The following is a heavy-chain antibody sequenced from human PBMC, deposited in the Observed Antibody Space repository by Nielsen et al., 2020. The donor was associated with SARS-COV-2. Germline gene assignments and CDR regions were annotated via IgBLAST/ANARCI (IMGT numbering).Heavy chain of an antibody. CDR3: ARVPSYYDSSGCSASNVVWAFDI. D-gene: IGHD3-22*01. Sequence: WIRQPPGKGLEWVSSISGYGDNTYYTDSLKGRFTISRDNAKNSLYLQMNSLRAEDTAVYYCARVPSYYDSSGCSASNVVWAFDIWGQGTMVTVSS. CDR2: ISGYGDNT. V-gene: IGHV3-11*04. J-gene: IGHJ3*02.